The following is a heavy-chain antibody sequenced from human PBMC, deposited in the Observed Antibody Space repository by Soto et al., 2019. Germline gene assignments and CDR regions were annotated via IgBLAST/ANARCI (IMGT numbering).Heavy chain of an antibody. CDR2: IYYSGSI. V-gene: IGHV4-31*03. Sequence: PSATLSLTCTVSGGSISSGGYYWSWIRQHPGRGLEWIGYIYYSGSIYYNPSLKSRVTISVDTSKNQFSLDLSSVTAADTAVYYCARVGYCSGGSCYGYYYYYGMDVWGQGTTVTVSS. D-gene: IGHD2-15*01. CDR1: GGSISSGGYY. CDR3: ARVGYCSGGSCYGYYYYYGMDV. J-gene: IGHJ6*02.